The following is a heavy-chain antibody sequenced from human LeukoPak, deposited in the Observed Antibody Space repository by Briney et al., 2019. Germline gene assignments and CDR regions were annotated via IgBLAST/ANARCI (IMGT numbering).Heavy chain of an antibody. D-gene: IGHD6-19*01. CDR3: ASRRGAVAGGIDY. V-gene: IGHV3-21*01. Sequence: PGGSLRLSCAASGFIFSSYSMNWVRQAPGKGLEWVSSISSSSSYIYYADSLKGRFTISRDNAKNSLYLQMNSLRAEDTAVYYCASRRGAVAGGIDYWGQGTLVTVSS. CDR1: GFIFSSYS. CDR2: ISSSSSYI. J-gene: IGHJ4*02.